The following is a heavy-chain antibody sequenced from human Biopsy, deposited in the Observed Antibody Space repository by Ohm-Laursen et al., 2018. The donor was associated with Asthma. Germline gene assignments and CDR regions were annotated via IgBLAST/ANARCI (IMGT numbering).Heavy chain of an antibody. J-gene: IGHJ4*02. CDR1: GGSISSGGYY. Sequence: SETLSLTCTVSGGSISSGGYYWSWIRQHPGKGLEWIGYIHYSGSTYYNPSLKSRVTISVDTSKNQFSLNLSSVTAADTAVYYCARWGSFGFDYWGKGTLVTVSS. V-gene: IGHV4-31*03. D-gene: IGHD7-27*01. CDR2: IHYSGST. CDR3: ARWGSFGFDY.